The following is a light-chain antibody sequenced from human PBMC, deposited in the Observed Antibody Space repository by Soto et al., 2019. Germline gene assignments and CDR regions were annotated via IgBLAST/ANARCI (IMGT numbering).Light chain of an antibody. Sequence: EIVLTQFPGTLSLSPGERATLSCWASQSVSSNLAWYQQKPGQAPRLLIYGASIRATGIPARFSGSGSGTEFTLTISSLKSEDFAVYYCQHYNNWPPWTFGQGTKVDI. J-gene: IGKJ1*01. CDR3: QHYNNWPPWT. V-gene: IGKV3-15*01. CDR2: GAS. CDR1: QSVSSN.